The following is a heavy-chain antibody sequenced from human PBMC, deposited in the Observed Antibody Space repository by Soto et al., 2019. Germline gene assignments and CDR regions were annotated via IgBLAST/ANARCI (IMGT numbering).Heavy chain of an antibody. D-gene: IGHD6-6*01. V-gene: IGHV5-51*01. CDR2: IFPGDSDT. CDR3: ARQIAARPPADFDY. CDR1: GFSLNTYW. J-gene: IGHJ4*02. Sequence: GESLKISCKASGFSLNTYWIASVRQMPGKGLEWMGAIFPGDSDTRYSPSFQGQVTISADKSISTAYLQWSSLKASDTAMYYCARQIAARPPADFDYWGQGTLVTVSS.